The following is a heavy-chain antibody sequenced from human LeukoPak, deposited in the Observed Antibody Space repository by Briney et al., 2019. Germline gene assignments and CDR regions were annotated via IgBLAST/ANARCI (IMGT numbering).Heavy chain of an antibody. D-gene: IGHD1-26*01. V-gene: IGHV3-48*01. Sequence: GGSLRLSCAASGFTFSSYNMIWVRQAPGKGLEWGSYISPGSSTIYYADSLKGRFTISRDNAKNSLFLQMNSLRAEDTAVYYCARYDYSGSYLDNWGQGTLVTVSS. CDR3: ARYDYSGSYLDN. CDR2: ISPGSSTI. J-gene: IGHJ4*02. CDR1: GFTFSSYN.